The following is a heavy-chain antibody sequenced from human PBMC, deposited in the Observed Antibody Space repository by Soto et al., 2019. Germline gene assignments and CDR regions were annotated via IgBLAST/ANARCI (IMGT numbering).Heavy chain of an antibody. Sequence: PSETLSLTCAVSGGSISSSNWWSWVRQPPGKGLEWIGEIYHSGSTNYNPSLKSRVTISVDKSKNQFSLKLCSVTAADTAVYYCARTGGYSYGYLDYWGQGTLVTV. CDR3: ARTGGYSYGYLDY. J-gene: IGHJ4*02. D-gene: IGHD5-18*01. CDR2: IYHSGST. CDR1: GGSISSSNW. V-gene: IGHV4-4*02.